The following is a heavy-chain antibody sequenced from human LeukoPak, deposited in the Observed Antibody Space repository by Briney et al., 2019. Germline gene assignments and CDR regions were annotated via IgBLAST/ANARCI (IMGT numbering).Heavy chain of an antibody. J-gene: IGHJ5*02. Sequence: PSETLSLTCTVSGGSISSYYWSWIRQPPGKGLEWIGYIYYTESTNYNPSLKSRVTISLDTSNCQFSLRLSSVTAADTAVYYCARHGSIREGRWWFDPWGQGTLVTVSS. V-gene: IGHV4-59*08. CDR2: IYYTEST. CDR1: GGSISSYY. CDR3: ARHGSIREGRWWFDP. D-gene: IGHD4-23*01.